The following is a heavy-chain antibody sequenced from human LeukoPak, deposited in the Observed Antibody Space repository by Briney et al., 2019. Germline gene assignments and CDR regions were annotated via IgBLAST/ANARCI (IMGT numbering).Heavy chain of an antibody. CDR3: ARGGYSGLDYSI. Sequence: PSETLSLTCTVSGGSISSGSYYWSWIRQPAGKGLEWIGRIYTSGSTNYNPSLKSRVTISVDTSKNQFSLKLSSVTAADTAVYYCARGGYSGLDYSIWGQGTLVTVSS. V-gene: IGHV4-61*02. CDR1: GGSISSGSYY. CDR2: IYTSGST. D-gene: IGHD5-12*01. J-gene: IGHJ4*02.